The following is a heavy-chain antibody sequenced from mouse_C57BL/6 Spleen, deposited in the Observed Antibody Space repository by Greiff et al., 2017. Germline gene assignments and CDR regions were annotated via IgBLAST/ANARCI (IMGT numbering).Heavy chain of an antibody. CDR1: GYAFSSYW. Sequence: VKLMDSGAELVKPGASVKISCKASGYAFSSYWMNWVKQRPGKGLEWIGQIYPGDGDTNYNGKFKGKATLTADKSSSTAYMQLSSLTSEDSAVYFCARNGNYVDWFAYWGQGTLVTVSA. J-gene: IGHJ3*01. CDR3: ARNGNYVDWFAY. V-gene: IGHV1-80*01. D-gene: IGHD2-1*01. CDR2: IYPGDGDT.